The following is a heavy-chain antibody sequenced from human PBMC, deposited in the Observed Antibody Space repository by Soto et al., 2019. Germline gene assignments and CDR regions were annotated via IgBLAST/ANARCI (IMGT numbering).Heavy chain of an antibody. J-gene: IGHJ6*02. CDR3: ARVPTYYYYGMDV. CDR2: IDPSDSYT. V-gene: IGHV5-10-1*01. Sequence: PGESLKISCKVSGYSFTSYWISWVRQMPGKGLEWMGRIDPSDSYTNYSPSFQGHVTISADKSISTTYLQWSSLKASDTAMYYCARVPTYYYYGMDVWGQGTTVTVSS. CDR1: GYSFTSYW.